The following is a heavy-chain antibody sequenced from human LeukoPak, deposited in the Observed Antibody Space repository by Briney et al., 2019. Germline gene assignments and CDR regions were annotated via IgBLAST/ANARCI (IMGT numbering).Heavy chain of an antibody. CDR2: LSYDGITK. D-gene: IGHD2-15*01. Sequence: GGSLRLSCVASGFTFSNFGMHWVRQAPGKGLEWVTALSYDGITKQYADSVRGRFTISRDNSKNTVYLEMNSLRAEDTAVYYCVYCSGGNCFYAVRGWTYWGQGTLVTVSS. V-gene: IGHV3-30*03. CDR1: GFTFSNFG. J-gene: IGHJ4*02. CDR3: VYCSGGNCFYAVRGWTY.